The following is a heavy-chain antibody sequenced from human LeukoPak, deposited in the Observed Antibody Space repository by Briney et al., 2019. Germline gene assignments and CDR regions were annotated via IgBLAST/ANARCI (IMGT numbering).Heavy chain of an antibody. CDR2: IYYSGST. CDR3: ARGSRYSGNYFIDY. D-gene: IGHD1-26*01. Sequence: PSETLSLTCTVSGGSISSYYWSWIRQPPGKGLEWIGYIYYSGSTNYNPSLKSRVTISVDTSKNQFSLKLSSVTAADTAVYYCARGSRYSGNYFIDYWGQGTLVTVSS. V-gene: IGHV4-59*01. J-gene: IGHJ4*02. CDR1: GGSISSYY.